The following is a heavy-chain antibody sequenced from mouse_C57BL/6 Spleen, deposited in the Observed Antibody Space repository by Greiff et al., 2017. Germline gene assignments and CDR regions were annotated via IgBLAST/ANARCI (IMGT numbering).Heavy chain of an antibody. J-gene: IGHJ2*01. D-gene: IGHD2-3*01. V-gene: IGHV1-50*01. Sequence: QVQLKQPGAELVKPGASVKLSCKASGYTFTSYWMQWVKQRPGQGLEWIGEIDPSDSYTNYNQKFKGKATLTVDTSSSTAYMQLSSLTSEDSAVYYCARWTRWSFDYWGQGTTLTVSS. CDR3: ARWTRWSFDY. CDR2: IDPSDSYT. CDR1: GYTFTSYW.